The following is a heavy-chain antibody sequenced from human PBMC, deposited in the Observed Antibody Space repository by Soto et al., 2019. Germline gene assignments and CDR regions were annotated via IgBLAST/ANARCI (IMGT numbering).Heavy chain of an antibody. J-gene: IGHJ6*02. D-gene: IGHD2-21*01. CDR2: ISAYNGNT. CDR1: GYNFISHS. CDR3: ARGAFCGGAPGCRDMDV. V-gene: IGHV1-18*01. Sequence: QIQLVQSGGEVKKPGASVKVSCKSSGYNFISHSITWVRQAPGQGLEWTGRISAYNGNTNHAQKFQGRLTMTTDTSTSTAYMELRSLRSDDTAVYYCARGAFCGGAPGCRDMDVWGQGTTVTVSS.